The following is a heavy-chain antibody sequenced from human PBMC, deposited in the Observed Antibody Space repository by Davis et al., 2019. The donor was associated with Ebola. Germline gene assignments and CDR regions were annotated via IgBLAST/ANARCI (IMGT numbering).Heavy chain of an antibody. Sequence: ASVKVSCKASGYTFTSYGISWVRQAPGQGLEWMGWISAYNGNTNYAQKLQGRVTMTTDTSTSTAYMELRSLRSDDTAVYYCARVMGIVAVAGTSWFDPWGQGTLVTVSS. CDR3: ARVMGIVAVAGTSWFDP. J-gene: IGHJ5*02. CDR1: GYTFTSYG. D-gene: IGHD6-19*01. CDR2: ISAYNGNT. V-gene: IGHV1-18*01.